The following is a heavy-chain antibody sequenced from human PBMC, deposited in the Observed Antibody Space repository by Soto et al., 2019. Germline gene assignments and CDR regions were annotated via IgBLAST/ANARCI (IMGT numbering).Heavy chain of an antibody. Sequence: GSLRLSCSAPGFTFSSYAMHWDRQAPGKGLEGVAVISYDGSNKYYADSVKGRFTISRDNSKNTLYLQMNSLRAEDAAVYYCARDEGNYYDSSGYHGAPYYYYGMDVWGQGTTVTVSS. J-gene: IGHJ6*02. D-gene: IGHD3-22*01. CDR2: ISYDGSNK. V-gene: IGHV3-30-3*01. CDR1: GFTFSSYA. CDR3: ARDEGNYYDSSGYHGAPYYYYGMDV.